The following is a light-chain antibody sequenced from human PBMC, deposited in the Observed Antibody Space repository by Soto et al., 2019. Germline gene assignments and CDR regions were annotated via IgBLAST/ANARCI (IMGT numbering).Light chain of an antibody. V-gene: IGLV1-40*01. CDR2: GNS. J-gene: IGLJ1*01. CDR3: QSYDSSLSGYV. Sequence: QSVLTQPPSVSGAPGRRVTISCTGSSSKIGAGYYVHWYQQLPGTAPKLLIYGNSNRPSGVPDRFSGSKSGTSASLAITGLQAEDEADYYCQSYDSSLSGYVFGTGTKLTVL. CDR1: SSKIGAGYY.